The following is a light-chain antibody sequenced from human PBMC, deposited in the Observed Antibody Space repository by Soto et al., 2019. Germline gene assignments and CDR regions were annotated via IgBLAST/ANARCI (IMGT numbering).Light chain of an antibody. J-gene: IGKJ4*01. CDR2: ATS. CDR3: LQDYSYPLT. CDR1: QDIRSD. V-gene: IGKV1-6*01. Sequence: AIQMTQFPSSLSAYVGDRVTITCRASQDIRSDLGWYQQRPGKAPKLLIYATSSLQSGVPSRFSGSGSGTDFTLTISSLRPEDFATYYCLQDYSYPLTFGGGTKVDIK.